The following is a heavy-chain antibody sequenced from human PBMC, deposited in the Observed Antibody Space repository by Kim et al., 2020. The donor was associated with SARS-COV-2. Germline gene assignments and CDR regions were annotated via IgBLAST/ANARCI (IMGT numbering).Heavy chain of an antibody. J-gene: IGHJ4*02. CDR1: GGSISSYY. CDR2: IYYSGST. CDR3: ARTGIQQWLAFDY. D-gene: IGHD6-19*01. Sequence: SETLSLTCTVSGGSISSYYWSWIRQPPGKGLEWIGYIYYSGSTNYNPSLKSRVTISVDTSKNQFSLKLSSVTAADTAVYYCARTGIQQWLAFDYWGQGTLVTVSS. V-gene: IGHV4-59*13.